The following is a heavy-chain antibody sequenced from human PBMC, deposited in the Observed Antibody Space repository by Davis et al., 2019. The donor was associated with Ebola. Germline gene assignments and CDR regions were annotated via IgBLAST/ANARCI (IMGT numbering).Heavy chain of an antibody. CDR1: GFTFSSYS. J-gene: IGHJ4*02. CDR3: ARNQGGTYYDILTGYSKTASFDY. D-gene: IGHD3-9*01. Sequence: GESLKISCVASGFTFSSYSMNWVRQAPGKGLEWVSSISSSSSYIYYADSVKGRFTISRDNAKNSLYLQMNSLRAEDTAVYYCARNQGGTYYDILTGYSKTASFDYWGQGTLVTVSS. V-gene: IGHV3-21*01. CDR2: ISSSSSYI.